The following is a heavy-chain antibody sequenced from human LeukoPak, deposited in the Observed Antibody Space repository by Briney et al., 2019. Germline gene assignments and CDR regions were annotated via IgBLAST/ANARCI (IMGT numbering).Heavy chain of an antibody. Sequence: GGSLRLSCAVSGFTVKTYGMSWVRQAPGKGLEWVSAVSGGGGTTYYADSVKGRFTISRDNSKNTLYLQMNSLRAEDTAVYYCAAAAVGYWGQGTLVTVSS. CDR1: GFTVKTYG. J-gene: IGHJ4*02. CDR3: AAAAVGY. D-gene: IGHD6-13*01. V-gene: IGHV3-23*01. CDR2: VSGGGGTT.